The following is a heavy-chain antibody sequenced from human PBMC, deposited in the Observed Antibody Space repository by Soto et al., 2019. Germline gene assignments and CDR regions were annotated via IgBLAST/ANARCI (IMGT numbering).Heavy chain of an antibody. V-gene: IGHV1-18*01. CDR1: GYTFTSYG. Sequence: ASVKVSCKASGYTFTSYGISWVRQAPGQGLEWMGWISAYNGNTNYAQKLQGRVTMTTDTSTSTAYMELRSLRSDDTAVYYCARVPAGYNWNYVSGPWFDPWGQGTLVTVSS. CDR2: ISAYNGNT. J-gene: IGHJ5*02. CDR3: ARVPAGYNWNYVSGPWFDP. D-gene: IGHD1-7*01.